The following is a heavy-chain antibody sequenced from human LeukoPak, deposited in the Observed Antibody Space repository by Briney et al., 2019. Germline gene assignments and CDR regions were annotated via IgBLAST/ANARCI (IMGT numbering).Heavy chain of an antibody. CDR2: IYYSGTT. CDR1: GGSISSGDYY. J-gene: IGHJ4*02. Sequence: SQTLSLTCSVSGGSISSGDYYWSWIRQYPGTGLEWLGYIYYSGTTYYNPSLESRLTISFDMSKNHFSLMLSSVTAADTAVYYCARAPTSGYYVLDYWGRGTLVTVSS. CDR3: ARAPTSGYYVLDY. V-gene: IGHV4-31*03. D-gene: IGHD3-22*01.